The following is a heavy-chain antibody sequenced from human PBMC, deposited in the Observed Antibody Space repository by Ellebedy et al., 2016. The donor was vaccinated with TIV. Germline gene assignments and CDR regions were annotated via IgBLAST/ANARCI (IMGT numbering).Heavy chain of an antibody. D-gene: IGHD5-18*01. Sequence: MPGGSLRLSCTVSGGSISTYYWSWIRQPPGKGLERIGNVYHSGSLNYNPSLKSRVTISVDTSKNQFSLRLSSVTAADTAVYYCAREQSGYSYGSPVFYGMDVWGQGTTVTVSS. CDR2: VYHSGSL. J-gene: IGHJ6*02. CDR3: AREQSGYSYGSPVFYGMDV. V-gene: IGHV4-59*01. CDR1: GGSISTYY.